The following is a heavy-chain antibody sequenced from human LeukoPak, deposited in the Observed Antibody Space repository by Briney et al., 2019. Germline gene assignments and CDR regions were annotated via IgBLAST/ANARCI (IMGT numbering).Heavy chain of an antibody. J-gene: IGHJ4*02. Sequence: ASVKVSCKASGYNFISYAISWVRQAPGQGLEWMGWSNAYNGNTKFAQKLQGRVAMTTDTSTSTAYMELRSLRSDDTAVYFCARDRIAAAVLDHWGQGTLVTVSS. V-gene: IGHV1-18*01. CDR2: SNAYNGNT. CDR1: GYNFISYA. CDR3: ARDRIAAAVLDH. D-gene: IGHD6-13*01.